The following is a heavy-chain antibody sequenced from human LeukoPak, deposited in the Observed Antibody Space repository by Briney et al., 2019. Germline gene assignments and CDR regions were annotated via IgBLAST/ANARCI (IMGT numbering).Heavy chain of an antibody. Sequence: GGSLRLSCEASGFTFSSYAMSWVRQAPGKGLEWVSGISVSGDSTYYADSVKGRFTISRDNSKNTLYLQTNSLRAEDTAVYYCAKTALAVAGIVPVESELDYWGQGTLVTVSS. CDR1: GFTFSSYA. CDR3: AKTALAVAGIVPVESELDY. V-gene: IGHV3-23*01. D-gene: IGHD6-19*01. J-gene: IGHJ4*02. CDR2: ISVSGDST.